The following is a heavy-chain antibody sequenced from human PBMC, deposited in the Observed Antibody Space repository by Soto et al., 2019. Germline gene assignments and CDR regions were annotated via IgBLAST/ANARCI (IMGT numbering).Heavy chain of an antibody. CDR2: ISYDGSNK. J-gene: IGHJ4*02. CDR3: ANSRAYDYGDYFDC. D-gene: IGHD4-17*01. Sequence: GGSLRLSCAASGFTFSSYGVHWVRQAPGKGLEWVAVISYDGSNKYYADPVKGRFTISRDNSKNTLYLQMNSLRAEDTAVYYCANSRAYDYGDYFDCWGQGTLVTVSS. V-gene: IGHV3-30*18. CDR1: GFTFSSYG.